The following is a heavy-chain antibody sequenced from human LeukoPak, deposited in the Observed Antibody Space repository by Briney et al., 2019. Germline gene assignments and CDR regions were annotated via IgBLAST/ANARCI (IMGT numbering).Heavy chain of an antibody. J-gene: IGHJ4*02. CDR2: INPNSGGT. CDR1: GYTFTSYY. V-gene: IGHV1-2*06. CDR3: ARGTIHWDY. D-gene: IGHD1-7*01. Sequence: ASVKVSCKASGYTFTSYYMHWVRQAPGQGLEWMGRINPNSGGTDYAQKFQDRVTMTRDTSISTACMELNRLRSDDTAVYYCARGTIHWDYWGQGTLVTVSS.